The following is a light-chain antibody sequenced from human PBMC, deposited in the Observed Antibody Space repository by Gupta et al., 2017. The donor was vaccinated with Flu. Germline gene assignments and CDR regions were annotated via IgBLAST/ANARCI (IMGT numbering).Light chain of an antibody. CDR2: DVS. V-gene: IGLV2-14*03. J-gene: IGLJ2*01. CDR3: TSYTSSSTVVV. CDR1: ISDVGAYNY. Sequence: QSALSQPASVSGSPGQSIAISCTGTISDVGAYNYVSWYQQHPGKAPKLIIYDVSNRPSGIPNRFSGSKSGNTASLTISGVQAEDEADYYCTSYTSSSTVVVFGGGTKLTVL.